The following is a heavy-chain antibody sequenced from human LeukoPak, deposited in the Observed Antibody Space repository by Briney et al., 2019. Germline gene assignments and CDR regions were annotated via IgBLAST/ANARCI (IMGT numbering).Heavy chain of an antibody. CDR2: ISSSSSSTI. V-gene: IGHV3-48*01. J-gene: IGHJ4*02. D-gene: IGHD3-3*01. Sequence: GGSLRLSCAASGFTFSSYSMNWVRQAPGKGLEWVSYISSSSSSTIYYADSVKGRFTISRDNAKNSLYLQMNSLRAEDTAVYYCARESKLRFLEGGHDYWGQGTLVTVSS. CDR1: GFTFSSYS. CDR3: ARESKLRFLEGGHDY.